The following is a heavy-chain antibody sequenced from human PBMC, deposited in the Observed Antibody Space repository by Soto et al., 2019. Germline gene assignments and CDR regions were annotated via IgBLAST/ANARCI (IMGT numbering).Heavy chain of an antibody. D-gene: IGHD3-9*01. V-gene: IGHV3-53*01. J-gene: IGHJ4*02. CDR2: IYSGGST. CDR1: GFTVSSNY. CDR3: ARLASKGLLQRPHYFDY. Sequence: GGSLRLSCAASGFTVSSNYMSWVRQAPGKGLEWASVIYSGGSTYYADSVKGRFTISRDNSKNTLYLQMNSLRAEDTAVYYCARLASKGLLQRPHYFDYWGQGTLVTVSS.